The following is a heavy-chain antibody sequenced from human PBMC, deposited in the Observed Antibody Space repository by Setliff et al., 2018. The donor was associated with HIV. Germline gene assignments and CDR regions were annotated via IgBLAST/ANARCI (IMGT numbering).Heavy chain of an antibody. D-gene: IGHD2-21*02. J-gene: IGHJ4*02. CDR3: ARDPLDGDWPFDY. CDR2: INPSVGST. Sequence: ASVKVSCKASGYTFTTYYMHWVRQAPGQGLEWMAVINPSVGSTNFAQMFQCRVTMTRDTSTSTVYMELSSLRSEDTAVYYCARDPLDGDWPFDYWGQGTLVTVSS. CDR1: GYTFTTYY. V-gene: IGHV1-46*01.